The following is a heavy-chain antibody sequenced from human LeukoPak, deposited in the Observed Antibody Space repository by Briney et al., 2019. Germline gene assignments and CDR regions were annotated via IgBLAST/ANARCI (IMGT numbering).Heavy chain of an antibody. J-gene: IGHJ6*03. D-gene: IGHD5-18*01. Sequence: SVKVSCKASGGTFNSYAISWVRQAPGQGLEWMGGIIPIFGTTNYARRFRGRVTLTADKSTRTAYMELSSLRSEDTAVYYCARGSLDTAMVNYYYYYMDVWGKGTTVTVSS. V-gene: IGHV1-69*06. CDR1: GGTFNSYA. CDR3: ARGSLDTAMVNYYYYYMDV. CDR2: IIPIFGTT.